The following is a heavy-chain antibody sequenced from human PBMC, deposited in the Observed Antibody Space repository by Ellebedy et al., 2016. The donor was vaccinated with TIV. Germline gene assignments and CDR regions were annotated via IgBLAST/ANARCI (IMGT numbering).Heavy chain of an antibody. V-gene: IGHV3-23*01. CDR3: VRAVPNWFDP. CDR2: IDVGGGST. Sequence: GESLKISCVASGLTFSNRVMSWVRQAPGKGLEWVSGIDVGGGSTGYAGSVKGRFTISRDNAKNSLYLQMNSLRADDTAVYYCVRAVPNWFDPWGQGTLVTVSS. CDR1: GLTFSNRV. J-gene: IGHJ5*02.